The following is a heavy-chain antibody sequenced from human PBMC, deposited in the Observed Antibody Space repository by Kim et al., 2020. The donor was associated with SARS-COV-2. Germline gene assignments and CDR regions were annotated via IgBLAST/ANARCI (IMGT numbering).Heavy chain of an antibody. CDR1: GGSISPYY. D-gene: IGHD3-3*01. CDR2: IYHNGVT. Sequence: SETLSLTCTVSGGSISPYYWSWIRQPPGKGLEWSGSIYHNGVTTYSPSLESRVTMSVDTSKTPFSLKLKSVTTADAAVYFCARSSVGSGTFQHWGQGTLV. CDR3: ARSSVGSGTFQH. J-gene: IGHJ1*01. V-gene: IGHV4-59*13.